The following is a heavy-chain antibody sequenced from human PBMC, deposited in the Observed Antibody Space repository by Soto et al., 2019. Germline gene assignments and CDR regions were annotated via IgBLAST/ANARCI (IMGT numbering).Heavy chain of an antibody. J-gene: IGHJ6*02. CDR2: IRSKAYGGTT. V-gene: IGHV3-49*03. Sequence: LRLSCTASGFTFGDYAMSWFRQAPGKGLEWVGFIRSKAYGGTTEYAASVKGRFTISRDDSKSIAYLQMNSLKTEDTAVYYCTRGGSGWRWDYYYGMDVWGQGTTVTVSS. CDR3: TRGGSGWRWDYYYGMDV. D-gene: IGHD6-19*01. CDR1: GFTFGDYA.